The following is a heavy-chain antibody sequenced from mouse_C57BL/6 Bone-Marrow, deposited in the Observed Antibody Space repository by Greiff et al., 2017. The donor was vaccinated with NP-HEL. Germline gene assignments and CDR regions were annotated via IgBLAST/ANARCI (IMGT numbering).Heavy chain of an antibody. CDR3: ARRLHWYFDV. D-gene: IGHD2-13*01. Sequence: EVQVVESGGDLVKPGGSLKLSCAASGFTFSSYGMSWVRQTPDKRLEWVATISSGGSYTYYPDSVKGRFTISRDNAKNTLYLQMSSLKSEDTAMYYCARRLHWYFDVWGTGTTVTVSS. CDR1: GFTFSSYG. J-gene: IGHJ1*03. V-gene: IGHV5-6*01. CDR2: ISSGGSYT.